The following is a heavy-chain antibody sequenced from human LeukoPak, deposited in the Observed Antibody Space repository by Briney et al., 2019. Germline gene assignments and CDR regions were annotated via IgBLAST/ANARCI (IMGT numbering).Heavy chain of an antibody. V-gene: IGHV3-74*01. Sequence: GGSLRLSCAASGFTFSTYWMHWVRQAPGKGLVWVSRIKSDGSSTSYADPVKGRFTISRDNAKNTLYLQMNSLRAEDTAVYYCARGTGYSVFDYWGQGTLVTVSS. CDR3: ARGTGYSVFDY. CDR1: GFTFSTYW. J-gene: IGHJ4*02. CDR2: IKSDGSST. D-gene: IGHD5-24*01.